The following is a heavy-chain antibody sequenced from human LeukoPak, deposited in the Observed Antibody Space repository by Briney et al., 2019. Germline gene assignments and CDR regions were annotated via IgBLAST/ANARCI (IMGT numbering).Heavy chain of an antibody. CDR3: ARGDPLPVNWGFDY. J-gene: IGHJ4*02. Sequence: ASVKVSCKASGYTFTSYHINWVRQATGQGLEWVGWMNPNNSDIGYAQKLQGRVTMTTDTSTSTAYMELRSLRSDDTAVYYCARGDPLPVNWGFDYWGQGTLVTVSS. D-gene: IGHD7-27*01. CDR2: MNPNNSDI. V-gene: IGHV1-8*01. CDR1: GYTFTSYH.